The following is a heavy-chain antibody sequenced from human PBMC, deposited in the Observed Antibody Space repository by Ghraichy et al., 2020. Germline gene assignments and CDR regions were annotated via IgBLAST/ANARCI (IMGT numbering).Heavy chain of an antibody. CDR2: VYVVGTT. D-gene: IGHD4-23*01. CDR1: GVSVRDYY. Sequence: SETLSLTCTVSGVSVRDYYWHWVRQPPGKGLEWIGYVYVVGTTNYNPSLQSRVTISLDTSKNQFSLKLTSVTAADTAVYYCAGGGNSVPPASDYWGQGSLVTVSS. CDR3: AGGGNSVPPASDY. V-gene: IGHV4-59*02. J-gene: IGHJ4*02.